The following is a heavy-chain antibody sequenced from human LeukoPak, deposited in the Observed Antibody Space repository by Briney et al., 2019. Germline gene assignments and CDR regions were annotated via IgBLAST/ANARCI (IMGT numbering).Heavy chain of an antibody. CDR1: GFTFSNYD. Sequence: GGSLRLSCSASGFTFSNYDMHWVRQAPGKGLEWVAFIRYDGSVKYCADSVKGRFTISRDNSKNTLYLQMNSLRAEDTAVYYCAKDDNYIRFSSWGQGTLVTVSS. CDR3: AKDDNYIRFSS. J-gene: IGHJ5*02. D-gene: IGHD3-16*01. V-gene: IGHV3-30*02. CDR2: IRYDGSVK.